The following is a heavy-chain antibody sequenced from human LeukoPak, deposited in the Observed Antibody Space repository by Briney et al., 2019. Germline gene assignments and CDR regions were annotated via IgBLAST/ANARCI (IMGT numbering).Heavy chain of an antibody. Sequence: PGRSLRLSCAASGFTFDDYAMHWVRQAPGKGLEWVSGISWNSGSIGYADSVKGRFTISRDNAKNSLYLQMNSLRAEDTAVYYCAKGEFIAVAGTRDDAFDIWGQGTMVTVSS. CDR2: ISWNSGSI. J-gene: IGHJ3*02. D-gene: IGHD6-19*01. CDR1: GFTFDDYA. V-gene: IGHV3-9*01. CDR3: AKGEFIAVAGTRDDAFDI.